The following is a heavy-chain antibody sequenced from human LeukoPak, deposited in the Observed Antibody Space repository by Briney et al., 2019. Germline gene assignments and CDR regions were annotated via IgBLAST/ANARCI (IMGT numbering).Heavy chain of an antibody. Sequence: PSETLSLTCTVSGGFISSYYWSWIQQPPGKGLEWIGYIYYSGSTNYNPSLKSRVTISVDTSKNQFSLKLSSVTAADTAVYYCARNGDLYYYYYMDVWGKGTTVTVSS. CDR2: IYYSGST. J-gene: IGHJ6*03. CDR3: ARNGDLYYYYYMDV. V-gene: IGHV4-59*08. D-gene: IGHD4-17*01. CDR1: GGFISSYY.